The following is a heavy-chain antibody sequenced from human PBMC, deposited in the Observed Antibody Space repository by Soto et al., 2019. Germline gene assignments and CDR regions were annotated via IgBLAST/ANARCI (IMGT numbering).Heavy chain of an antibody. CDR3: TTDYYGSGTAPRFDP. V-gene: IGHV3-15*01. D-gene: IGHD3-10*01. CDR1: GFTFSNAW. Sequence: GGSLRLSCAASGFTFSNAWMSWVRQAPGKGLEWVGRIKSKTDGGTTDHAAPVKGRFTISRDDSKNTLYLQMNSLKTEDTAVYYCTTDYYGSGTAPRFDPWGQGTLVTVSS. CDR2: IKSKTDGGTT. J-gene: IGHJ5*02.